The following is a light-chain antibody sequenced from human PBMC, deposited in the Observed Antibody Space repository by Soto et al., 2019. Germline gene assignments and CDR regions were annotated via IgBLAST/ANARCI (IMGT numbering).Light chain of an antibody. J-gene: IGKJ1*01. V-gene: IGKV3D-20*01. CDR2: DAT. Sequence: VVFTQFPGTLSFSPGETATLSCGASQRVSNNFLGWYQQKPGLPPRLLIYDATSRANGIPERFSGRGSGTHFTLTISRLEPEDFAVYYCQQYGSTPWTFGRGTKV. CDR3: QQYGSTPWT. CDR1: QRVSNNF.